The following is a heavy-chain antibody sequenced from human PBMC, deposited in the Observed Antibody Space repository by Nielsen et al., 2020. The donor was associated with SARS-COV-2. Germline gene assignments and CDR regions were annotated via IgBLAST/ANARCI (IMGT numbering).Heavy chain of an antibody. D-gene: IGHD2-15*01. CDR2: INHSGST. J-gene: IGHJ4*02. Sequence: SETLSLTCAVYGGSFSGYYWSWIRQPPGKGLEWIGEINHSGSTNYNPSLKSRVTISVDTSKNQFSLKLSFVTAADTAVYYCARRGGYCSGGSCYSGVFDYWGQGTLVTVSS. V-gene: IGHV4-34*01. CDR3: ARRGGYCSGGSCYSGVFDY. CDR1: GGSFSGYY.